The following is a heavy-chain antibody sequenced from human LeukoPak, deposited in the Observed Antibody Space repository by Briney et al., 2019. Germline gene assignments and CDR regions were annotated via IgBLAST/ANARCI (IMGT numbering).Heavy chain of an antibody. D-gene: IGHD4/OR15-4a*01. V-gene: IGHV4-39*01. Sequence: SETLSLTCTVSGGSISSSSYYWGWIRQPPGKGLEWIGSIYYSGSTYYNPSLKSRVTISVDTSKNQFSLKLSSVTAADMAVYYCATPTGVRLLDAFDIWGQGTMVTVSS. CDR3: ATPTGVRLLDAFDI. CDR1: GGSISSSSYY. J-gene: IGHJ3*02. CDR2: IYYSGST.